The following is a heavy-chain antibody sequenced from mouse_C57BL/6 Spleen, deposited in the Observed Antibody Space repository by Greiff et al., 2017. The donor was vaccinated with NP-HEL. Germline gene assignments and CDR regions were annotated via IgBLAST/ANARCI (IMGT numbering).Heavy chain of an antibody. CDR3: ARGRAMDY. CDR1: GFTFSSYA. D-gene: IGHD3-3*01. V-gene: IGHV5-4*03. Sequence: EVKLMDSGGGLVKPGGSLKLSCAASGFTFSSYAMSWVRQTPEKRLEWVATISDGGSYTYYPDNVKGRFTISRDNAKNNLYLQMSHLKSEDTAMYYCARGRAMDYWGQGTSVTVSS. J-gene: IGHJ4*01. CDR2: ISDGGSYT.